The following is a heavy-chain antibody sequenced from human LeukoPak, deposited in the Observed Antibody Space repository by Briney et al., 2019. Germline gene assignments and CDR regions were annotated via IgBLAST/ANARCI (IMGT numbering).Heavy chain of an antibody. J-gene: IGHJ5*02. V-gene: IGHV3-7*03. CDR3: ARMEEKAVAGSEARVCFDP. CDR1: GFNLSSYW. CDR2: IKQDGSEK. Sequence: QFGESLSLSCAASGFNLSSYWMSWVRQAPGKGLEWVANIKQDGSEKYYVDSVKGRFTISRDNAKNSLYLQLNSLRAEDTAVYYCARMEEKAVAGSEARVCFDPWGQGTLVTVSP. D-gene: IGHD6-19*01.